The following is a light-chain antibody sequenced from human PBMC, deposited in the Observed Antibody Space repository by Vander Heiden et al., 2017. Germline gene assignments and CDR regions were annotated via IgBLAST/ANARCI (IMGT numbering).Light chain of an antibody. J-gene: IGKJ1*01. CDR1: QTINTY. Sequence: DIQMTQSPSSPSASVGDRVTITCRASQTINTYLNWYQQKPGKVPKLLIYGASTLQSGVPSTFSGSGSETDFTLTISSLQPEDYATYYCQQSYSVPWTFGQGTRV. V-gene: IGKV1-39*01. CDR2: GAS. CDR3: QQSYSVPWT.